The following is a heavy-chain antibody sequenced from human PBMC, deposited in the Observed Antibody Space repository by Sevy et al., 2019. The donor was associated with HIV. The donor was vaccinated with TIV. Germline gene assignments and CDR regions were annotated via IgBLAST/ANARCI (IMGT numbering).Heavy chain of an antibody. D-gene: IGHD3-3*01. CDR1: GGSISTHS. V-gene: IGHV4-59*11. CDR2: MYYSGST. J-gene: IGHJ5*02. CDR3: ARLYDPRGRMEFDP. Sequence: SETLSLTCTFSGGSISTHSWSWIRRPPGKGLEWIGYMYYSGSTNYIPSLKSRVTMSMDASKNQFSLNLSSVTAADTAVYYCARLYDPRGRMEFDPWGQGTLVTVSS.